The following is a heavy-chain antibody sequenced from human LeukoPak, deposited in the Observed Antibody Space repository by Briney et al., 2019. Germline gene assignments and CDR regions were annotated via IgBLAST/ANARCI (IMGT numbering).Heavy chain of an antibody. J-gene: IGHJ4*02. V-gene: IGHV3-23*01. D-gene: IGHD3-16*01. CDR2: ISVASNT. CDR1: GLAFSSYA. Sequence: GGSLRLSCAASGLAFSSYAMSWVRQAPGKGLEWVSTISVASNTFYADSVKGRFTISRDNSRNTVYLQMTSLRADDTAVYYCADYGVSGIRNNFYWGQGTLVTVSS. CDR3: ADYGVSGIRNNFY.